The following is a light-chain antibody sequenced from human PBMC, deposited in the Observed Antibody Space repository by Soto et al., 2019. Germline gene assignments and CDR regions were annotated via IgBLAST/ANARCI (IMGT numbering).Light chain of an antibody. CDR3: QQYSPLIT. V-gene: IGKV1-5*03. CDR2: KAS. J-gene: IGKJ5*01. CDR1: QTISSW. Sequence: DIQITQSPSTLSGSVRDRVTITCRASQTISSWLAWYQQKPGKAPKLLIYKASTLKSGVPSRLSVSGSGTDFTFPIRSLQPEDVATSDCQQYSPLITFGQGTRLEIK.